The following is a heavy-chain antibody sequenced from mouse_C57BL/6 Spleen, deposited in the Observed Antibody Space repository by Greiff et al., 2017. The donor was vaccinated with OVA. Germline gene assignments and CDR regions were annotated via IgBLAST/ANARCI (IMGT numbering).Heavy chain of an antibody. CDR3: VKGHYYGSSYGYFDV. V-gene: IGHV10-1*01. J-gene: IGHJ1*03. CDR2: IRSKSNNYAT. CDR1: GFSFNTYA. Sequence: EVKLQESGGGLVQPKGSLKLSCAASGFSFNTYAMNWVRQAPGKGLEWVARIRSKSNNYATYYADSVKDRFTISRDDSESMLYLQMNNLKTEDTAMYYCVKGHYYGSSYGYFDVWGTGTTVTVSS. D-gene: IGHD1-1*01.